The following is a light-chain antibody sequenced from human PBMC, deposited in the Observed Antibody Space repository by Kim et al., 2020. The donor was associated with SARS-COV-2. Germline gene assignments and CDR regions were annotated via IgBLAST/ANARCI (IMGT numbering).Light chain of an antibody. CDR1: QTINFY. V-gene: IGKV1-5*01. CDR3: QEYKSDSWT. J-gene: IGKJ1*01. CDR2: DAS. Sequence: GDRVTITCRASQTINFYLAWYQQKPGKVPSLLIYDASILESGVPSRFSGSGSGTEFTLIISGLQPDDFATYYCQEYKSDSWTFGQGTKVDIK.